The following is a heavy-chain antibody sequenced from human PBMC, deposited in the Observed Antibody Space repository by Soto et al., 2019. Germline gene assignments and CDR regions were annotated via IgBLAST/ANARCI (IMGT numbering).Heavy chain of an antibody. J-gene: IGHJ3*02. CDR1: GGSISSSSYY. Sequence: PETLSLTCTVSGGSISSSSYYWGWIRQPPGEGLEWIGSIYYSGSTYYNPSLKSRVTISVDTSKNQFSLKLSSVTAADTAVYYCARDMYSGYDDAFDIWGQGTMVTVSS. D-gene: IGHD5-12*01. CDR2: IYYSGST. CDR3: ARDMYSGYDDAFDI. V-gene: IGHV4-39*07.